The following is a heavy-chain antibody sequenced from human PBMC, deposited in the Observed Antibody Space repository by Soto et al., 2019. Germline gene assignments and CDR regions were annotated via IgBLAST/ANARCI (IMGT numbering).Heavy chain of an antibody. D-gene: IGHD3-10*01. CDR3: ARDGHRGPSDAFDV. J-gene: IGHJ3*01. Sequence: PGGSLRLSCTASGFSSSNYEMNWIRQAPGKGLEWVSHISTTGTSPYYADSVRGRFTVSRDTANNSIYPQMNSLRAEDTAVYYCARDGHRGPSDAFDVWGQGTMVTVSS. V-gene: IGHV3-48*03. CDR2: ISTTGTSP. CDR1: GFSSSNYE.